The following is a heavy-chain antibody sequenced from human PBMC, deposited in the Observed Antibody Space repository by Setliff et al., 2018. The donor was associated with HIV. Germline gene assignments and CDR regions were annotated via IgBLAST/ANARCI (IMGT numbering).Heavy chain of an antibody. Sequence: QAGGSLRLSCAASGFTFSRYWMSWVRQAPGKGLEWVANIKYAGSYKQYVDSVKGRFTISRDDAKNLLYLQMNSLRAEDTSVYYCARDHTDGWYHGEHAAFDLWGQGTVVTVSS. J-gene: IGHJ3*01. V-gene: IGHV3-7*01. CDR3: ARDHTDGWYHGEHAAFDL. D-gene: IGHD6-19*01. CDR1: GFTFSRYW. CDR2: IKYAGSYK.